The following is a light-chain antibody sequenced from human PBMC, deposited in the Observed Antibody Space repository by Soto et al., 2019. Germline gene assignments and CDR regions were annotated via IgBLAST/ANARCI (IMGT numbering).Light chain of an antibody. CDR3: QQYSASPRT. CDR1: QSVSSNF. Sequence: ENVLTQSPGTLSLSPLEIATLCFRASQSVSSNFLAWYQQKPGQAPRLLIYGASNRATGIPARFSGSGSGTDFTLTISRLEPEDSAVYYCQQYSASPRTFGPGTKVDI. V-gene: IGKV3-20*01. CDR2: GAS. J-gene: IGKJ3*01.